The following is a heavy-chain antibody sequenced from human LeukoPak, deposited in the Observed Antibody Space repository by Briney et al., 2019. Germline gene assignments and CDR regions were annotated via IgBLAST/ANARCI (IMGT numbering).Heavy chain of an antibody. V-gene: IGHV4-59*01. CDR2: IYYSGST. D-gene: IGHD1-26*01. CDR3: ARDRIVGATKSYYYMDV. J-gene: IGHJ6*03. Sequence: SETLSLTCTVSGGSISSYYWSWIRQPPGKGLEWLGYIYYSGSTNYNPSLKSRVTISVDTSKNQFSLKLSSVTAADTAVYYCARDRIVGATKSYYYMDVWGKGTTVTVSS. CDR1: GGSISSYY.